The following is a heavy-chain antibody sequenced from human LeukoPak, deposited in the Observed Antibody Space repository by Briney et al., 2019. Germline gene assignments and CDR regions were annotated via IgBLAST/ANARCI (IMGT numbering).Heavy chain of an antibody. CDR2: FDAENGDI. Sequence: ASVKVSCKSSGYLLRESSLHWVRQAPGKGLEWMGGFDAENGDIIYAQKLQGRVTMTEDISTDTAYMELSDLRSDDTAVYYCATEDPSGLDVLLNWGQGTMVTVSS. J-gene: IGHJ3*01. D-gene: IGHD6-19*01. V-gene: IGHV1-24*01. CDR1: GYLLRESS. CDR3: ATEDPSGLDVLLN.